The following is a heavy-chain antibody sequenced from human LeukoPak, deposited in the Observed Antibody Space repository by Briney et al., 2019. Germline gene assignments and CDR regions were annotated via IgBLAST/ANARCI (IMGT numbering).Heavy chain of an antibody. J-gene: IGHJ4*02. CDR1: GFTFSSYA. D-gene: IGHD2-2*01. V-gene: IGHV3-30-3*01. CDR2: ISYDGSKK. CDR3: ARGIIGYCSSTSCYGPPSFDY. Sequence: GGSLRLSCAASGFTFSSYAMHGGRQPPGKGLGGVAVISYDGSKKYSADSVKGRFPISRDNSKNKLYLQMNSLRAEGTAVYYCARGIIGYCSSTSCYGPPSFDYWGQGTLVTVSS.